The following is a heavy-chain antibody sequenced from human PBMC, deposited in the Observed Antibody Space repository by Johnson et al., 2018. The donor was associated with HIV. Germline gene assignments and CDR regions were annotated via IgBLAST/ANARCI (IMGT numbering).Heavy chain of an antibody. Sequence: VQLVESGGGVVQPGGSLRLSCAASGFTFSSYDMHWVRQATGKGLEWVSYISSSGSTIYYADSVKGRFTISRDNAKNSLYLQMNSLRAEDTAVYYCARESGGQYDAFDIWGQGTMVTVSS. D-gene: IGHD3-16*01. CDR1: GFTFSSYD. CDR2: ISSSGSTI. J-gene: IGHJ3*02. CDR3: ARESGGQYDAFDI. V-gene: IGHV3-48*04.